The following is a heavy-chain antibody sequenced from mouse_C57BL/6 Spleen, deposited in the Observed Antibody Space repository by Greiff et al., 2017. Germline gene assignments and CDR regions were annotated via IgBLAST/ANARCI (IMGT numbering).Heavy chain of an antibody. CDR2: IRSKSNNYAT. D-gene: IGHD2-2*01. V-gene: IGHV10-1*01. CDR1: GFSFNTYA. J-gene: IGHJ3*01. Sequence: EVQVVESGGGLVQPKGSLKLSCAASGFSFNTYAMNWVRQAPGKGLEWVARIRSKSNNYATYYADSVKDRFTISRDDSESMLYLQMNNLKTEDTAMYYCVRQGYDLAWFAYWGQGTLVTVSA. CDR3: VRQGYDLAWFAY.